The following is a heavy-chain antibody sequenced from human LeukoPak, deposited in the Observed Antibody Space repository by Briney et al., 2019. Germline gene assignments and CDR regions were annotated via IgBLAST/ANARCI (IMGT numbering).Heavy chain of an antibody. D-gene: IGHD2-2*01. Sequence: GESLKISCKGSGYSFTSYWIGWVRQMPGKGLKWMGIIYPGDSDTRYSPSFQGQVTISADKSISTAYLQWSSLKASDTAMYYCARLLVKRSDAFDIWGQGTMVTVSS. CDR2: IYPGDSDT. J-gene: IGHJ3*02. CDR1: GYSFTSYW. V-gene: IGHV5-51*01. CDR3: ARLLVKRSDAFDI.